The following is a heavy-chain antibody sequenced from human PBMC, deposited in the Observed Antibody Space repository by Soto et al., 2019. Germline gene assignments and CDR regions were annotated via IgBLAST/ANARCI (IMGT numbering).Heavy chain of an antibody. J-gene: IGHJ6*04. D-gene: IGHD3-3*01. V-gene: IGHV3-66*01. CDR3: AREHTIFGGMDV. CDR2: IYSGGST. CDR1: GFTVSSNY. Sequence: GGSLRLSCAASGFTVSSNYMSWVRQAPGKGLEWVSVIYSGGSTYYADSVKGRFTISRDNSKNTLYLQMNSLRAEDTAVYYCAREHTIFGGMDVWGKGTTVTVSS.